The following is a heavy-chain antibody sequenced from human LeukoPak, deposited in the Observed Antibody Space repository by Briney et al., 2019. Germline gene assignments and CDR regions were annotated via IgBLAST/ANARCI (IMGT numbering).Heavy chain of an antibody. V-gene: IGHV3-11*01. J-gene: IGHJ4*02. CDR3: ARGHFAWFLSDY. CDR2: ISSSGSTI. D-gene: IGHD3-9*01. CDR1: GFTFSDYY. Sequence: GGSLRLSCAASGFTFSDYYMSWIRQAPGKGLEWVSYISSSGSTIYYADSVKGRFTISRDNAKNSRYLQMNSLRAEDTAVYYWARGHFAWFLSDYWGQGPLVTVSS.